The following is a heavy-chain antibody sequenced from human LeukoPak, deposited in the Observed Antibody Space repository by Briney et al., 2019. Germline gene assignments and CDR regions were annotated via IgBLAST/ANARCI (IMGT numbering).Heavy chain of an antibody. CDR3: VRRLASGDYHPLG. Sequence: SETLSLTCTVSGGSISSTTCYWGWVRQPPGKGLEWIGSMYKNVITYYNPSLESRVTISVDMSKSQFSLKLNSVTAADTAVYYCVRRLASGDYHPLGWGQGTLATVSS. D-gene: IGHD1-26*01. CDR1: GGSISSTTCY. J-gene: IGHJ4*02. V-gene: IGHV4-39*01. CDR2: MYKNVIT.